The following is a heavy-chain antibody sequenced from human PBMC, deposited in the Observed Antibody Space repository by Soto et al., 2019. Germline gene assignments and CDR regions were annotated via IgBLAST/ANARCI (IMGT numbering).Heavy chain of an antibody. CDR1: GFTFRSYG. CDR2: IWYDGSNK. CDR3: ARDELLTYYDILTGYSPGGMDV. V-gene: IGHV3-33*01. J-gene: IGHJ6*02. Sequence: LRLSCAASGFTFRSYGMHWVRQAPGKGLEWVAVIWYDGSNKYYADSVKGRFTISRDNSKNTLYLQMNSLRAEDTAVYYCARDELLTYYDILTGYSPGGMDVWGQGTTVTVSS. D-gene: IGHD3-9*01.